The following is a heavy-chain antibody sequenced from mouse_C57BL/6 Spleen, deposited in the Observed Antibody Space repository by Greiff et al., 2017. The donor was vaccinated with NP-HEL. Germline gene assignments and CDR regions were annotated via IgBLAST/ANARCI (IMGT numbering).Heavy chain of an antibody. CDR3: ARMGYDYDEGNWYFDV. D-gene: IGHD2-4*01. CDR1: GYTFTSYW. V-gene: IGHV1-64*01. Sequence: QVQLQQPGAELVKPGASVKLSCKASGYTFTSYWMHWVKQRPGQGLEWIGMIHPNSGSTNYNEKFKSKATLTVDKSSSTAYMQLSSLTSEDSAVYYCARMGYDYDEGNWYFDVWGTGTTVTVSS. J-gene: IGHJ1*03. CDR2: IHPNSGST.